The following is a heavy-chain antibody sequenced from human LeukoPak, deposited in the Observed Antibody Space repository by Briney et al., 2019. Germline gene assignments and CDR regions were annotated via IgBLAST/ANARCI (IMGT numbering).Heavy chain of an antibody. D-gene: IGHD3-10*01. CDR3: ARGTRKTDYYFDY. CDR1: GGTFSSYA. J-gene: IGHJ4*02. V-gene: IGHV1-69*05. Sequence: EASVKVSCKASGGTFSSYATSWVRQAPGQGLEWMGGIIPIFGTANHAQKFQGRITITTDESTSTAYMELSSLRSEDTAVYYCARGTRKTDYYFDYWGQGTLVTVSS. CDR2: IIPIFGTA.